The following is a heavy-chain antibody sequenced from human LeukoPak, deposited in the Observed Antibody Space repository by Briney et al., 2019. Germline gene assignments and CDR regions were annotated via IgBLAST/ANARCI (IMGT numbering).Heavy chain of an antibody. CDR1: GFTVSSNY. D-gene: IGHD2-2*01. CDR3: ARAEGSSTWFEH. Sequence: GGSLRLSCAASGFTVSSNYVSWVRQAPGKGLEWVSVIYSGGSTYYADSVKGRFTISRDNSKNTLYLQMNSLRAEDTAVYYCARAEGSSTWFEHWGQGTLVTVSS. J-gene: IGHJ1*01. CDR2: IYSGGST. V-gene: IGHV3-53*01.